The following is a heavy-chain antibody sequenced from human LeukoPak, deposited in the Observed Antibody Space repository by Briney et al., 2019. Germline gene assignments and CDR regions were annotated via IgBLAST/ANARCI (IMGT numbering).Heavy chain of an antibody. Sequence: SVKVSCKAAGGTFSSYAISWVRQAPRQGLEWMGRIIPILGIANYAQKFQGRVTITADKSASTAYMELSSLRSEDTAVYYCARDRTLAVVENPIDYWGQGTLVTVSS. J-gene: IGHJ4*02. CDR1: GGTFSSYA. D-gene: IGHD6-19*01. CDR3: ARDRTLAVVENPIDY. CDR2: IIPILGIA. V-gene: IGHV1-69*04.